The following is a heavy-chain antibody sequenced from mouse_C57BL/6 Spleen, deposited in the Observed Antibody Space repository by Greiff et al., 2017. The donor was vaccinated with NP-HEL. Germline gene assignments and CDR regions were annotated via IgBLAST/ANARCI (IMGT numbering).Heavy chain of an antibody. Sequence: VQLQQPGAELVMPGASVKLSCKASGYTFTSYWMHWVKQRPGQGLEWIGEIDPSDSYTNYNQKFKGKSTLTVDKSSSTAYMQLSSLTSEDSAVYYCARYDGYYEWYFDVWGTGTTVTVSS. CDR2: IDPSDSYT. CDR3: ARYDGYYEWYFDV. J-gene: IGHJ1*03. D-gene: IGHD2-3*01. CDR1: GYTFTSYW. V-gene: IGHV1-69*01.